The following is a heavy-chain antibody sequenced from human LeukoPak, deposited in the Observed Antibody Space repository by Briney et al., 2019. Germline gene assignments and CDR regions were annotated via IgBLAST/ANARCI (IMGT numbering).Heavy chain of an antibody. CDR3: ARMDAREAVAGRPDY. CDR2: ISYDGSNT. V-gene: IGHV3-30-3*01. CDR1: GFTFSSYA. J-gene: IGHJ4*02. D-gene: IGHD6-19*01. Sequence: PGGSLRLSCAASGFTFSSYAMHWVRQAPGKGLEWVAVISYDGSNTYYAESVKGRFTISRDNSKNTLYLQMNSLRAEDTAVYYCARMDAREAVAGRPDYWGQGTLVTVSS.